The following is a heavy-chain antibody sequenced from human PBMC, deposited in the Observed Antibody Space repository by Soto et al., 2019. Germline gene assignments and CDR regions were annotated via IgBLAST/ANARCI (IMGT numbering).Heavy chain of an antibody. Sequence: QAGGSLRLSCAASGFTFSSYAMTWVRQAPGKGLEWVSSIYSSGGTYYADSVKGRFTISRDDSKNALYVQMNILRAEDTAVYYCAKTLGPSAIHPFSWGQGTLVTVSS. CDR3: AKTLGPSAIHPFS. CDR2: IYSSGGT. D-gene: IGHD2-2*02. V-gene: IGHV3-23*01. CDR1: GFTFSSYA. J-gene: IGHJ5*02.